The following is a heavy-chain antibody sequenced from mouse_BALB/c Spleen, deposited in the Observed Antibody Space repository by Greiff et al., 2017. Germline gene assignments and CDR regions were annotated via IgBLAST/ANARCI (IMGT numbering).Heavy chain of an antibody. V-gene: IGHV5-6-5*01. D-gene: IGHD2-13*01. Sequence: EVQRVESGGGLVKPGGSLKLSCAASGFTFSSYAMSWVRQTPEKRLEWVASISSGGSTYYPDSVKGRFTISRDNARNILYLQMSSLRSEDTAMYYCARGRGGERYYFDYWGQGTTLTVSS. J-gene: IGHJ2*01. CDR3: ARGRGGERYYFDY. CDR2: ISSGGST. CDR1: GFTFSSYA.